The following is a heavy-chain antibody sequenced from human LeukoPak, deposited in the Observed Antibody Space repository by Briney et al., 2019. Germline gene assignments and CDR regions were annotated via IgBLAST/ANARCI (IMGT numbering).Heavy chain of an antibody. Sequence: GGSLRLSCEASGFTFSNCWMHWVRQVPGKGLVWVSRINSDGSGTSYADSVKGRFTISRDNAKNTLCLQMDSLRAEDTAVYYCTRGSDYGSGSYYNPFDYWGQGTLVTVSS. D-gene: IGHD3-10*01. V-gene: IGHV3-74*01. CDR3: TRGSDYGSGSYYNPFDY. J-gene: IGHJ4*02. CDR2: INSDGSGT. CDR1: GFTFSNCW.